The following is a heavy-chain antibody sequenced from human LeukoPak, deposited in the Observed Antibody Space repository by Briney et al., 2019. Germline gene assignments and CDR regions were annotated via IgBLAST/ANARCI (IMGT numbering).Heavy chain of an antibody. D-gene: IGHD6-13*01. J-gene: IGHJ6*04. CDR2: IRYDGSYK. CDR1: GFIFISFG. V-gene: IGHV3-30*02. Sequence: PGGSLRLSCAASGFIFISFGMHWVRQAPGKGLEWVAFIRYDGSYKYYADSVKGRFTISRDISKNTLYLQMNSLRPEDTAVYYCAKLAAAGRIASSMDVWGKGTTVTVSS. CDR3: AKLAAAGRIASSMDV.